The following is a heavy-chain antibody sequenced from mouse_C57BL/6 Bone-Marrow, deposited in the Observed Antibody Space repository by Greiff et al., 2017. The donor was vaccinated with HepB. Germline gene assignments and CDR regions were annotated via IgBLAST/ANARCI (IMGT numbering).Heavy chain of an antibody. CDR2: IDPSDSYT. V-gene: IGHV1-69*01. CDR1: GYTFTSYW. Sequence: VKLQQPGAELVMPGASVKLSCKASGYTFTSYWMHWVKQRPGQGLEWIGEIDPSDSYTNYTQKFKGKSTLTVDKSSSTAYMQLSSLTSEDSAVYYCARSAGAYWGQGTLVTVSA. J-gene: IGHJ3*01. CDR3: ARSAGAY.